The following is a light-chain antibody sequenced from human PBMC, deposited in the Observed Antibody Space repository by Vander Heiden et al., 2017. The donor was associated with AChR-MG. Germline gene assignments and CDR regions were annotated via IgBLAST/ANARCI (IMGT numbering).Light chain of an antibody. V-gene: IGKV1-5*03. Sequence: DIQMTQSPSTLSASVGDRVTITCRASQSISSWLAWYQQKPGKAPKLLIYKASSLESGVPSRFSGSGSGTEFTLTISSLQPDDFATYYCQQYSSYSCTFGQGTKLEIK. J-gene: IGKJ2*01. CDR1: QSISSW. CDR3: QQYSSYSCT. CDR2: KAS.